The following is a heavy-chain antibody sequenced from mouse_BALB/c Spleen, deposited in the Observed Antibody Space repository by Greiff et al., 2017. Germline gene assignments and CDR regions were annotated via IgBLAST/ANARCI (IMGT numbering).Heavy chain of an antibody. CDR3: ARGNYDFYAMDD. CDR2: INPSNGRT. J-gene: IGHJ4*01. D-gene: IGHD2-1*01. CDR1: GYTFTSYW. V-gene: IGHV1S81*02. Sequence: QVQLQQPGAELVKPGASVKLSCKASGYTFTSYWMHWVKQRPGQGLEWIGEINPSNGRTNYNEKFKSKATLTVDKSSSTAYMQLSSLTSEDSAVYYCARGNYDFYAMDDWGQGTSVTVSS.